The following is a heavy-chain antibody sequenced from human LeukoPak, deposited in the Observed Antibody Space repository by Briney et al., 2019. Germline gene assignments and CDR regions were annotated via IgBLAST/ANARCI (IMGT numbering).Heavy chain of an antibody. V-gene: IGHV3-48*01. CDR2: ISSSSSTI. CDR3: AKDFGEAAFDI. D-gene: IGHD3-10*01. Sequence: GGSLRLSCAASGFTFSSYSMNWVRQAPGKGLEWVSYISSSSSTIYYADSVEGRFTISRDNAKNTLYLQMNSLRAEDTAVYYCAKDFGEAAFDIWGQGTMVTVSS. CDR1: GFTFSSYS. J-gene: IGHJ3*02.